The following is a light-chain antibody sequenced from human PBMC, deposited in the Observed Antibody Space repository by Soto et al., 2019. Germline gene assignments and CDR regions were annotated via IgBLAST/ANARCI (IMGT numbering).Light chain of an antibody. J-gene: IGLJ1*01. CDR2: DVN. Sequence: QSALTQPASVSGSPGQSITISCTGTSSDDGGYNLVSWYQQYPDKAPKLMIFDVNTRPSGVSNRFSGSKSDNTASLTISGLQAEDEADYYCSSYKSSSTLPYVFGTGTKLTVL. CDR3: SSYKSSSTLPYV. CDR1: SSDDGGYNL. V-gene: IGLV2-14*01.